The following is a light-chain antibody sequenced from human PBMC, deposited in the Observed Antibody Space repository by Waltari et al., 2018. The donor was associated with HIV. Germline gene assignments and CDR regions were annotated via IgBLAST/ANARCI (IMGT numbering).Light chain of an antibody. V-gene: IGLV2-14*03. CDR1: SSDHGHSHF. CDR3: ASHSTYTLLYV. J-gene: IGLJ1*01. CDR2: DVN. Sequence: QSALTQPASVSGSLGQSINISCSGLSSDHGHSHFVSWYQQHPDKVPRGILYDVNNRPSGVSSRFSGSKSGATASLTISGLQAEDEAVYYCASHSTYTLLYVFGSGTELTVL.